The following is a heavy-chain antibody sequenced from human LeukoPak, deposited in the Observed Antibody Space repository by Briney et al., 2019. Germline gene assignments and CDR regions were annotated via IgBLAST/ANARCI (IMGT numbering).Heavy chain of an antibody. CDR3: ARGASYYYYGMDV. CDR2: IYSGGST. CDR1: GFTVSSNY. V-gene: IGHV3-53*04. Sequence: GGSLRLSCAASGFTVSSNYMSWVRQAPGRGLEWVSVIYSGGSTYYADSVKGRFTISRHNSKNTLYLQMNSLRAEDTAVYYCARGASYYYYGMDVWGQGTTVTVSS. J-gene: IGHJ6*02.